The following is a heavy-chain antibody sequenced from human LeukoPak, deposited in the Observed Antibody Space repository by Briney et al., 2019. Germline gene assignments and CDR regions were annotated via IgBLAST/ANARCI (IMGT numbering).Heavy chain of an antibody. V-gene: IGHV3-74*01. CDR2: IDGDGSST. CDR1: GFTFSSYW. J-gene: IGHJ5*02. Sequence: PGVSLRLSCAAAGFTFSSYWIHWVRQAPGKGLVWVSRIDGDGSSTTYADSVKGRFTISRDNAKNTLYLQMTSLRVEDTAVYYCVRDYYGSGKTRWFDPWGQGTLVTVSS. CDR3: VRDYYGSGKTRWFDP. D-gene: IGHD3-10*01.